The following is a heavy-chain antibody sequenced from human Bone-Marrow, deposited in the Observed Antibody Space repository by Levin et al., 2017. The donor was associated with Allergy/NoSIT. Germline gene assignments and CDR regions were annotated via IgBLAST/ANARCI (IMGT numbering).Heavy chain of an antibody. Sequence: GESLKISCKGSGYAFFTYWIGWVRQVPGKGPEWMGMIYPEDSDVRYSPSFQGQVIFSVDMSINTAYLQWNRLSASDTAIYFCARQEKKQRLGSTFDYWGQGTLVTVSS. J-gene: IGHJ4*02. V-gene: IGHV5-51*01. CDR3: ARQEKKQRLGSTFDY. D-gene: IGHD6-25*01. CDR1: GYAFFTYW. CDR2: IYPEDSDV.